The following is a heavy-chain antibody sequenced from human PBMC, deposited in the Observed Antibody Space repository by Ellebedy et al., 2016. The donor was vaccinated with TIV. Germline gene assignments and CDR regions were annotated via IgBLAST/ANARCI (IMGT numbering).Heavy chain of an antibody. J-gene: IGHJ4*02. Sequence: GGSLRLXXAASGFTFSSYWMSWVRQAPGKGLEWVANIKQDGSEKYYVDSVKGRFTISRDNAKNSLYLQMNSLRAEDTAVYYCARDLRFYGGRTFDYWGQGTLVTVSS. CDR2: IKQDGSEK. D-gene: IGHD4-23*01. V-gene: IGHV3-7*01. CDR1: GFTFSSYW. CDR3: ARDLRFYGGRTFDY.